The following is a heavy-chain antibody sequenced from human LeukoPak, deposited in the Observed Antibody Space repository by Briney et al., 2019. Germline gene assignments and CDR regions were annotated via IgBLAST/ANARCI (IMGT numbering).Heavy chain of an antibody. CDR2: TYYRSKWYN. D-gene: IGHD3-16*01. V-gene: IGHV6-1*01. Sequence: SQTLSLTCAISGDSVPSSSATWNWIRQSPSRGLEWLGRTYYRSKWYNDYAVSVKSRVTINPDTSKNRFSLQLNSVTPEDTAVYFCARGGDRPGRYYYYGMDVWGQGTTVTVSS. CDR1: GDSVPSSSAT. CDR3: ARGGDRPGRYYYYGMDV. J-gene: IGHJ6*02.